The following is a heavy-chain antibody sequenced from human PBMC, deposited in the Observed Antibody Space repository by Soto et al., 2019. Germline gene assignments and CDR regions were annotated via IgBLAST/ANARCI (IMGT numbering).Heavy chain of an antibody. J-gene: IGHJ4*02. D-gene: IGHD3-10*01. Sequence: QVQLQESGPGLVKPSQTLSLTCTVSGGSISSGGYYWSWIRQHPGKGLEWIGYLYYSGSTYYNPSLKRRVTISVDTSKNQFSLELSSVTAADTAVYYCAREYDGSGSPFDYWGQGTLVTVSS. CDR3: AREYDGSGSPFDY. CDR1: GGSISSGGYY. CDR2: LYYSGST. V-gene: IGHV4-31*03.